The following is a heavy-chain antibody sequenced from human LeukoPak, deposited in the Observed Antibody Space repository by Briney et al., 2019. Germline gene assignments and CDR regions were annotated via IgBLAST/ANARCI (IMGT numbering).Heavy chain of an antibody. D-gene: IGHD3-10*01. Sequence: QPGGSLRLSCAVSGITLSNYGMSWVRQAPGKGLEWVAGISGSGGRTNYADSVKGRFTISRDSPKNTLYLQMNSLRAEDTAVYFCAKRGVVIRVVLVGFHKEAYYFDSWGQGALVTVSS. J-gene: IGHJ4*02. V-gene: IGHV3-23*01. CDR3: AKRGVVIRVVLVGFHKEAYYFDS. CDR1: GITLSNYG. CDR2: ISGSGGRT.